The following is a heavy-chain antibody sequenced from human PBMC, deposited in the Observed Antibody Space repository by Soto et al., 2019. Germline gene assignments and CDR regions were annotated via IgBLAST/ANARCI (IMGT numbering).Heavy chain of an antibody. D-gene: IGHD1-26*01. J-gene: IGHJ2*01. CDR3: ARDWDASESYCYYDL. CDR2: IWHDGSKI. V-gene: IGHV3-33*01. CDR1: GFTFNNYG. Sequence: QVQLVESGGGVVQPGRSLRLSCVASGFTFNNYGMHWVRQAPGKGLEWVALIWHDGSKINYVDSVKGRFTISRDDCTNILYLWLDSLRAEDTAVYYCARDWDASESYCYYDLWGRGTLVTVSS.